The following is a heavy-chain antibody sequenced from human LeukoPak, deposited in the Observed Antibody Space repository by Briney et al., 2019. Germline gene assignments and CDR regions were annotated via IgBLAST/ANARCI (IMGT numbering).Heavy chain of an antibody. CDR1: GYSISSGYY. Sequence: SETLSLTCAVSGYSISSGYYWGWIRQPPGKGLEWIGSIYHSGSTYYNPSLKSRVTISVDTSKNQFSLKLSSVTAADTAAYHCARDPLGTAMVTIDYWGRGTLVTVSS. V-gene: IGHV4-38-2*02. J-gene: IGHJ4*02. CDR2: IYHSGST. D-gene: IGHD5-18*01. CDR3: ARDPLGTAMVTIDY.